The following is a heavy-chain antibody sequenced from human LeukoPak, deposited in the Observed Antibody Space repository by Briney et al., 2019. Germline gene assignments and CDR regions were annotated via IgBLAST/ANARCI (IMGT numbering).Heavy chain of an antibody. D-gene: IGHD6-19*01. Sequence: GGSLRLSCAASGFTFSSYSMNWVRQAPGKGLEWVSSISSSSSYIYYADSVKGRFTISRDNAKNSLYLQMNSLRAEDTAVYYCAREQGQWLVPHDYWGQGTLVTVSS. J-gene: IGHJ4*02. V-gene: IGHV3-21*01. CDR2: ISSSSSYI. CDR1: GFTFSSYS. CDR3: AREQGQWLVPHDY.